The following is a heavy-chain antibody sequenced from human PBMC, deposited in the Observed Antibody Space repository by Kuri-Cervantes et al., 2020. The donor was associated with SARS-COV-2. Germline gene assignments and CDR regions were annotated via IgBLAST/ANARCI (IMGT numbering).Heavy chain of an antibody. CDR3: ARGAHDYHYYGMDV. CDR1: GFTFSDYY. V-gene: IGHV3-11*01. Sequence: GGSLRLSCAASGFTFSDYYMSWIRQAPGKGLEWVSYISSSGSTIYYADSVKGRFTISRDNAKNSLYLQMNSLRAEDTAAYYCARGAHDYHYYGMDVWGQGTTVTVSS. CDR2: ISSSGSTI. J-gene: IGHJ6*02.